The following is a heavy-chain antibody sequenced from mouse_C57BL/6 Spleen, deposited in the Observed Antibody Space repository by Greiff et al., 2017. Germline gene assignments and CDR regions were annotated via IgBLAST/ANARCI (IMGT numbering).Heavy chain of an antibody. J-gene: IGHJ2*01. V-gene: IGHV1-54*01. D-gene: IGHD2-1*01. CDR1: GYAFTNYL. CDR2: INPGSGGT. CDR3: ARREGNGGRNY. Sequence: QVHVKQSGAELVRPGTSVTVSCKASGYAFTNYLIEWVKQRPGQGLEWIGVINPGSGGTNYNEKFKGKAALTADKSSSTAYMQLRSLTSEDSAVYFCARREGNGGRNYWGKGTTLTVSS.